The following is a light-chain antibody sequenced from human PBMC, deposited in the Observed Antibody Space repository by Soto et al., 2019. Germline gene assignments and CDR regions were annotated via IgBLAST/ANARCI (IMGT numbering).Light chain of an antibody. V-gene: IGKV3-20*01. Sequence: EIVLTQSPGTLSLSPGERATLSCRASQSVSSSYLAWYQQKPGQAPRLLIYGAFSRATGIPDRFSGSGSGTDFTLTISRLEPEDFAMYYCHQYGSSPPNSFGQGTKVEIK. CDR2: GAF. CDR3: HQYGSSPPNS. CDR1: QSVSSSY. J-gene: IGKJ2*01.